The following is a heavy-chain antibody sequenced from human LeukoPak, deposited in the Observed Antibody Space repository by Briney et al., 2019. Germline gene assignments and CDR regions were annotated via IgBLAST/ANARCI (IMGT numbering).Heavy chain of an antibody. J-gene: IGHJ4*02. V-gene: IGHV1-2*02. CDR2: INPNSGGT. D-gene: IGHD2-15*01. CDR1: GYTFTGYY. CDR3: ARRYYSGGTCYSDY. Sequence: ASVKVSCKASGYTFTGYYMHWVRQAPGQGLEWMGWINPNSGGTIFAQKFQGRVTMTRDTSISTAYMELNSLKSDDTAMYYCARRYYSGGTCYSDYWGQGTLVTVSS.